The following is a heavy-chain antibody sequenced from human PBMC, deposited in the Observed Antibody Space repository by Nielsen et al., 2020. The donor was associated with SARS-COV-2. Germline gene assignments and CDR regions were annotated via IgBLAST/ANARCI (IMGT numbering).Heavy chain of an antibody. D-gene: IGHD3-10*01. CDR3: ARVRKRRGVLYAPNDHSHGMDV. CDR1: GGSISSSSYY. CDR2: IYYSGST. V-gene: IGHV4-39*01. Sequence: SETLSLTCTVSGGSISSSSYYWGWIRQPPGKGLEWIGSIYYSGSTYYNPSLKSRVTISVDTSKNQFSLKLSSVTAADTAVYYCARVRKRRGVLYAPNDHSHGMDVWGQGTTVTVSS. J-gene: IGHJ6*02.